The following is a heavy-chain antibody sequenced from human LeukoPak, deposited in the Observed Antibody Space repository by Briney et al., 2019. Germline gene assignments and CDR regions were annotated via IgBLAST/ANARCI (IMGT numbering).Heavy chain of an antibody. J-gene: IGHJ4*02. CDR2: ISTSSSYI. Sequence: GGSLRLSCAASGFTFSSYDMNWVRQAPGKGLEWVSSISTSSSYIYYADSVKGRFTISRDNAKNSLYLQMNTLRAEDTAVYYCARHLWLSGNDYWGQGTLVTVSS. CDR1: GFTFSSYD. V-gene: IGHV3-21*01. D-gene: IGHD5-18*01. CDR3: ARHLWLSGNDY.